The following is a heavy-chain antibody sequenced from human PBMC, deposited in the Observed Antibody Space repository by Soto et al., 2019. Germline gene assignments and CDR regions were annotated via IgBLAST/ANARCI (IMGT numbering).Heavy chain of an antibody. CDR3: AREEQTGANYYLDY. D-gene: IGHD7-27*01. CDR2: ISPHSGGP. CDR1: GYTFTGYY. Sequence: ASVKVSCKASGYTFTGYYIHWVRQAPGQGLEWMGSISPHSGGPNYAQRFQGRVTMTRDTSMTTVYMEMSGLTSDDTAVYYCAREEQTGANYYLDYWGQGTLVTRLL. V-gene: IGHV1-2*02. J-gene: IGHJ4*02.